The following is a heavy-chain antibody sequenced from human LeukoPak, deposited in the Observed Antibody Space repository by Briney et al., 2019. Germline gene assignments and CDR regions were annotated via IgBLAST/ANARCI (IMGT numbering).Heavy chain of an antibody. V-gene: IGHV3-66*01. J-gene: IGHJ4*02. CDR1: GFSVSNYY. D-gene: IGHD2-21*02. CDR3: TRGQSYCGADCYSD. CDR2: MYTGGGR. Sequence: GGSLRLSCAASGFSVSNYYMSWVRQPPGKGLEWVSVMYTGGGRYYGDSVKGRFTISRDNSKNTVFLQMNSLRVEDTALYYCTRGQSYCGADCYSDWGQETLVTVSS.